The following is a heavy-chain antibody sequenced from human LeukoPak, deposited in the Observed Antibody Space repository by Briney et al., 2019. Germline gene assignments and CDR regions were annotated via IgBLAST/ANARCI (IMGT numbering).Heavy chain of an antibody. CDR3: AGGGWYYFDY. D-gene: IGHD6-19*01. Sequence: GGSLRLSCAASGFTFSSYGTHWVRQAPGKGLEWVAFIRYDGSNKYYADSVKGRFTISRDNSKNTLYLQMNSLRAEDTAVYYCAGGGWYYFDYWGQGTLVTVSS. V-gene: IGHV3-30*02. J-gene: IGHJ4*02. CDR2: IRYDGSNK. CDR1: GFTFSSYG.